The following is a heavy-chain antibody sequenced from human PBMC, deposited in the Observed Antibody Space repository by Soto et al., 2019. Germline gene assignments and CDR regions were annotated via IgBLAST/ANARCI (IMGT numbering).Heavy chain of an antibody. V-gene: IGHV4-31*03. CDR1: GGSISSGGYY. CDR2: IYYSGST. D-gene: IGHD3-10*01. J-gene: IGHJ5*02. Sequence: LSLTCTVSGGSISSGGYYWSWIRQHPGKGLEWIGYIYYSGSTYYNPSLKSRVTMSVDTSKNQFSLKLTSVTAADTAMYYCVRDVVFASGHSNWFDPWGQGTLVTVSS. CDR3: VRDVVFASGHSNWFDP.